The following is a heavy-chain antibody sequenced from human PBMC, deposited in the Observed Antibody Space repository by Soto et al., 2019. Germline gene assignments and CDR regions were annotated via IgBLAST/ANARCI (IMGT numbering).Heavy chain of an antibody. CDR3: ARGIKYCDYSRWFDP. J-gene: IGHJ5*02. CDR2: MNPNSGNT. CDR1: GYTFTSYD. V-gene: IGHV1-8*01. Sequence: QVQLVQSGAEVKKPGASVKVSCKASGYTFTSYDINWVRQATGQGFEYLGWMNPNSGNTGYVKKFQGRVTMTRDTSMSTAYMEPSSLRSEYTAVYYCARGIKYCDYSRWFDPWGPVTLVTVSS. D-gene: IGHD4-17*01.